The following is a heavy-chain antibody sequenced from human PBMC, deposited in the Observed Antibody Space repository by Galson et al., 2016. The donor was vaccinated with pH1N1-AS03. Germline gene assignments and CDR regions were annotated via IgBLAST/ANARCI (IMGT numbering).Heavy chain of an antibody. CDR2: IFHTGSS. CDR3: ARLKINDILSGYLYDS. Sequence: LSLTCAVSGYSISSAYSISSAYYWGWIRQTPGKGPEWIGTIFHTGSSFYNPSLKNRVTISVNTSNNQLSLKLFSVTAAETSVYYSARLKINDILSGYLYDSWGQGTLVTVSS. D-gene: IGHD3-9*01. CDR1: GYSISSAYSISSAYY. V-gene: IGHV4-38-2*01. J-gene: IGHJ4*02.